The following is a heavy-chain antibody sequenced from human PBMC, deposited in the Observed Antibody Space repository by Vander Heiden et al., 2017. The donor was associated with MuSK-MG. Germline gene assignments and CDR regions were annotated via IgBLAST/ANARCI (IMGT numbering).Heavy chain of an antibody. D-gene: IGHD3-10*01. V-gene: IGHV3-33*01. J-gene: IGHJ4*02. Sequence: QVQLVESGGGVVQPGRSLRLSCAASGFTFRDYGMHWVRQAPGKGLEWMAVIWYDGSKKYYADSVKGRFTISRDDSDNTLYLQMNSLRAEDTAVYYCARGYGSESLSFDYWGQGTLVTVSS. CDR1: GFTFRDYG. CDR3: ARGYGSESLSFDY. CDR2: IWYDGSKK.